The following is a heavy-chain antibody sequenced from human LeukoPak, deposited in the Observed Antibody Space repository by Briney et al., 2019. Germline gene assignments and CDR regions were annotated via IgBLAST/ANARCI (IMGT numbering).Heavy chain of an antibody. CDR3: ARGSSSWYRNSFDY. CDR1: GFIFSSYG. Sequence: SGGSLRLSCAASGFIFSSYGMHWVRQAPGKGLEWVTFIRFDGSNTYYSDSVKGRFTISRDNSKNTLYLQMNSLRAEDTAVYYCARGSSSWYRNSFDYWGQGTLVTVPS. V-gene: IGHV3-30*02. D-gene: IGHD6-13*01. CDR2: IRFDGSNT. J-gene: IGHJ4*02.